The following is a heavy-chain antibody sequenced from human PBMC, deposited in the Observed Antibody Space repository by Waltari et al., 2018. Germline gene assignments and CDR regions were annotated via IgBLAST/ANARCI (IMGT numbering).Heavy chain of an antibody. CDR1: GYTFTGYY. J-gene: IGHJ4*02. Sequence: QVQLVQSGAEVKKPGASVKVSCKASGYTFTGYYMHWVRQAPGQGLEWIGWINPNSGGTNYAQKFQGRVTMTRDTSISTAYMELSRLRSDDTAVYYCARDRETNWNYVPAPYFDYWGQGTLVTVSS. CDR3: ARDRETNWNYVPAPYFDY. V-gene: IGHV1-2*02. D-gene: IGHD1-7*01. CDR2: INPNSGGT.